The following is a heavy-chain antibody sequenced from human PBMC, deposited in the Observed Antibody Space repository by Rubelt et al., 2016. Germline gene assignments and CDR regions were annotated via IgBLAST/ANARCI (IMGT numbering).Heavy chain of an antibody. D-gene: IGHD1-7*01. CDR2: ISYDGSNK. CDR3: ARDFLELRRFGGAFDI. CDR1: GFTFSSYA. V-gene: IGHV3-30*04. Sequence: QVQLVESGGGVVQPGRSLRLSCAASGFTFSSYAMHWVRQAPGKGLEWVAVISYDGSNKYYADSVKGRFTISRDNSKNTLYLQMNSLRAEDTAVYYCARDFLELRRFGGAFDIWGQGTMVTVSS. J-gene: IGHJ3*02.